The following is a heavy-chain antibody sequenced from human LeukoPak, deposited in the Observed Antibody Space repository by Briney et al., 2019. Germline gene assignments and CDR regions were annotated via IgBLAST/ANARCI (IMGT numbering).Heavy chain of an antibody. D-gene: IGHD6-13*01. CDR2: ISSSGEST. J-gene: IGHJ4*02. Sequence: GGSLRLSCAASGFTFTSYAMGWVRQAPGKGLEWVSTISSSGESTYYAYSVKSRFTISRDNSKNTLYLQMSSLRAEDTAVYYCAKGGSSWSRFDYWGQGTLVTVSS. V-gene: IGHV3-23*01. CDR3: AKGGSSWSRFDY. CDR1: GFTFTSYA.